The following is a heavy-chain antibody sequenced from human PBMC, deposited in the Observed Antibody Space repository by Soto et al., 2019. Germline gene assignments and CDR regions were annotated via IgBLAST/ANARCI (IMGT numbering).Heavy chain of an antibody. Sequence: VGSLRLSCAASGFIFSNAWMTWVRQAPGKGLEWLARIKSKTDGGTTDYAAPVKGRFIISRDDSKNTLYLQMNSLKTEDTAVYYCVTHTLGVIWGQGTLVTVSS. CDR3: VTHTLGVI. V-gene: IGHV3-15*01. CDR1: GFIFSNAW. D-gene: IGHD3-10*01. J-gene: IGHJ4*02. CDR2: IKSKTDGGTT.